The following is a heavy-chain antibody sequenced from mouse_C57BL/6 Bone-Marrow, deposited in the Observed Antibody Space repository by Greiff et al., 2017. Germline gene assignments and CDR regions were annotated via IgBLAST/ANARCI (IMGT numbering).Heavy chain of an antibody. V-gene: IGHV5-4*01. Sequence: EVQVVESGGGLVKPGGSLKLSCAASGFSFSSYAMSWVRQTPEKRLEWVATISDGGSYTYYPDNVKGRFTISRDNAKNNLYLLMSHLKSEDTAMYYCARALITTVSYFDYWGQGTTLTVSS. CDR1: GFSFSSYA. J-gene: IGHJ2*01. D-gene: IGHD1-1*01. CDR2: ISDGGSYT. CDR3: ARALITTVSYFDY.